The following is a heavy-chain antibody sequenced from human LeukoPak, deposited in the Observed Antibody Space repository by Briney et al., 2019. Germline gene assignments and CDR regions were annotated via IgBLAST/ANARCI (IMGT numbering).Heavy chain of an antibody. J-gene: IGHJ4*02. CDR2: IASDGSST. Sequence: QPGGSLRLSCAASGFTFSNYAMSWVRQAPGKGLVWVSSIASDGSSTTYADSVKGRFSISRDNAKDTLYLQMNSLRVEDTAVYYCARGRPHGNDYWGQGTLVTVSS. V-gene: IGHV3-74*01. D-gene: IGHD4-23*01. CDR1: GFTFSNYA. CDR3: ARGRPHGNDY.